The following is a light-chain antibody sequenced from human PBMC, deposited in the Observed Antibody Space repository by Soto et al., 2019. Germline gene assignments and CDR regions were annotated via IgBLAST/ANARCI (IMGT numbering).Light chain of an antibody. CDR1: QSISSY. Sequence: DIQMTQSPSSLSASVGDRVTITCRASQSISSYLNWYQQKPGKAPKLLIYAASSLQSGVPSRFSGSGSGTDFTLTISSLQPEDFATYYCQQSYSTPRITVCQGTRLEIK. CDR3: QQSYSTPRIT. V-gene: IGKV1-39*01. J-gene: IGKJ5*01. CDR2: AAS.